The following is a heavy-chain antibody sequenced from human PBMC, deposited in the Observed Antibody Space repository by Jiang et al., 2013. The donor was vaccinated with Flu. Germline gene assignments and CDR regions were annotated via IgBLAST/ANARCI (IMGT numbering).Heavy chain of an antibody. CDR3: ARGQVGFHGIAY. V-gene: IGHV4-59*01. Sequence: VKPSETLSLTCTVSGDSISSYYWSWIRQPPGKGLEWIGHIYYSGSTNYNPSLKSRVTISVDTSKNQFSLKLSSVTAADTAVYYCARGQVGFHGIAYWGQGTLVTVSS. J-gene: IGHJ4*02. CDR2: IYYSGST. CDR1: GDSISSYY. D-gene: IGHD1-26*01.